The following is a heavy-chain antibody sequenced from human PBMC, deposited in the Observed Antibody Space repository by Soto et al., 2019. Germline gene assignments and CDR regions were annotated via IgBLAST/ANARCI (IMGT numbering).Heavy chain of an antibody. CDR3: ARDNYQVGEPRSIRHYHYYMDV. Sequence: SETLSLTCTVSVGSVSSYYWSWIRQPPGKGLEWIGYIYYSGSTNYNPSLKSRVTISVDTSKNQFSLKLSSVTAADTAVYYCARDNYQVGEPRSIRHYHYYMDVWGKGTTVTVS. D-gene: IGHD2-2*01. CDR2: IYYSGST. V-gene: IGHV4-59*02. J-gene: IGHJ6*03. CDR1: VGSVSSYY.